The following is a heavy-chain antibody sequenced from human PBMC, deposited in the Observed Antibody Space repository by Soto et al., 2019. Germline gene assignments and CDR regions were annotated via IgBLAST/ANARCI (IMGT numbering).Heavy chain of an antibody. CDR1: GYNFITSYY. D-gene: IGHD5-12*01. CDR3: ARDTGYDHDAFDI. J-gene: IGHJ3*02. V-gene: IGHV1-46*01. Sequence: QVQLVQSGAEVKKPGASVKLSCKASGYNFITSYYTHWVRQAPGQGLEWMGIINPTGTMTKYSERFQGRLTMTRDTSTSTDSMELSTLTSEDTAVYFCARDTGYDHDAFDIWGQGTMVTVS. CDR2: INPTGTMT.